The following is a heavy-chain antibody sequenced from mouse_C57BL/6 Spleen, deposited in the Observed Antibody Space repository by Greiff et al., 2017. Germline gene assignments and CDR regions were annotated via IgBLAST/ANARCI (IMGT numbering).Heavy chain of an antibody. CDR2: IWSGGST. Sequence: VQRVESGPGLVQPSQSLSITCTVSGFSLTSYGVHWVRQSPGKGLEWLGVIWSGGSTDYNAAFISRLSISKDNSKSQVFFKMNSLQADDTAIYYCARKRTYYSNEGFDYWGQGTTLTVSS. CDR3: ARKRTYYSNEGFDY. J-gene: IGHJ2*01. V-gene: IGHV2-2*01. CDR1: GFSLTSYG. D-gene: IGHD2-5*01.